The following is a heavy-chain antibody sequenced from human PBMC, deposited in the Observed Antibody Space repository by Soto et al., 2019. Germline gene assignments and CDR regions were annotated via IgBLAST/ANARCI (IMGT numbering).Heavy chain of an antibody. CDR1: GFTFSSYG. V-gene: IGHV3-30*18. CDR3: AKDTFGGGSGSYSFYYYGMDV. J-gene: IGHJ6*02. Sequence: QVQLVESGGGVVQPGRSLRLSCAASGFTFSSYGMHWVRQAPGKGLEWVAVISYDGSNKYYADSVKGRFTISRDNSKNTLYLQMNSLRAEDTAVYYCAKDTFGGGSGSYSFYYYGMDVWGQGTTVTVSS. CDR2: ISYDGSNK. D-gene: IGHD3-10*01.